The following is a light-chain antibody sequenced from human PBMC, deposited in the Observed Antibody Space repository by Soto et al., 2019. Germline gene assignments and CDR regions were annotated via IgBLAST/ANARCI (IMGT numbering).Light chain of an antibody. CDR1: QSVSNNY. CDR2: GAS. CDR3: QQYCSSPWT. Sequence: EIMLRKSPGGLSLYTGERATLSCRASQSVSNNYLAWYQQKPGQAPRLLIYGASSRATGIPDRFSGSGSGTDFTLTIIRLEPEDFAVYYCQQYCSSPWTFGEGTKVDIK. J-gene: IGKJ1*01. V-gene: IGKV3-20*01.